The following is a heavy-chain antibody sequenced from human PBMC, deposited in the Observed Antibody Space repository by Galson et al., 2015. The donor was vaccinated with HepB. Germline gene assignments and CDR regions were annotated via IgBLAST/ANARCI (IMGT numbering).Heavy chain of an antibody. D-gene: IGHD3-10*01. Sequence: SLRLSCAVSGFLFSSYWMYEVRQPPGTGLVWVSRVKSDGSSTSYADSEKVRFTICRDNAKNTLYLQMNSLSAEDTAGSYCARDRVELLWFGETVADAFDIWGKGTIVT. V-gene: IGHV3-74*01. CDR1: GFLFSSYW. J-gene: IGHJ3*02. CDR2: VKSDGSST. CDR3: ARDRVELLWFGETVADAFDI.